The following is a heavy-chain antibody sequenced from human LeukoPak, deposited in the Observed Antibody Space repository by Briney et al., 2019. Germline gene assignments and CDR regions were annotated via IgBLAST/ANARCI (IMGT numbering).Heavy chain of an antibody. CDR2: ISHSGST. J-gene: IGHJ1*01. CDR3: ARGRYYKF. D-gene: IGHD3-10*01. CDR1: GGSFSGYY. V-gene: IGHV4-34*01. Sequence: SETLSLTCAVYGGSFSGYYWSWIRQPPGKGLEWIGEISHSGSTNYNPSLKSRVTISVDTSKNQFSLKLSSVTAADTAVYYCARGRYYKFWGQGTLVTVSS.